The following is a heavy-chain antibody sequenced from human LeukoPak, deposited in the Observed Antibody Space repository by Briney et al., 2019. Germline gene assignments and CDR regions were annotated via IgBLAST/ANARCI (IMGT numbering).Heavy chain of an antibody. V-gene: IGHV4-30-2*01. CDR2: IYHSGST. Sequence: SETLSLTCTVSGGSISSGGYYWSWIRQPPGKGLEWIGYIYHSGSTYYNPSLKSRVTISVDRSKNQFSLKLSSVTAADTAVYYCARDNLDPVGIAARPEWGQGTLVTVSS. CDR1: GGSISSGGYY. D-gene: IGHD6-6*01. CDR3: ARDNLDPVGIAARPE. J-gene: IGHJ4*02.